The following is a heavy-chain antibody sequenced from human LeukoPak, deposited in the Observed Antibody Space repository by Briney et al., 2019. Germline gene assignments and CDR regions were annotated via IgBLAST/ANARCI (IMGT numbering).Heavy chain of an antibody. CDR3: ATPPRYCGGDCPRYFQH. CDR2: FDPEDGET. D-gene: IGHD2-21*02. Sequence: ASVKVSCKVSGYTLTELSMHWVRQAPGKGLEWMGGFDPEDGETTYAQKFQGRVTMTEDTSTDTAYMELSNLRSEDTAVYYCATPPRYCGGDCPRYFQHWGQGTLVTVSS. CDR1: GYTLTELS. J-gene: IGHJ1*01. V-gene: IGHV1-24*01.